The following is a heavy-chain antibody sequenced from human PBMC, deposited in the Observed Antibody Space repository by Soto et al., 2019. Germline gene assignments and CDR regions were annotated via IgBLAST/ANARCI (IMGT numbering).Heavy chain of an antibody. CDR3: ARDRGWAFDC. Sequence: EVQLVESGGGLVQRGGSLRLSCAASGFTFSSFSMNWVRQAPGRWLEWISYIGGGGRLISYADSVKGRFAISRDNAQNSLYLQMDSLRDEDTAVYYCARDRGWAFDCWGQGTLVTVSS. D-gene: IGHD6-19*01. CDR2: IGGGGRLI. CDR1: GFTFSSFS. V-gene: IGHV3-48*02. J-gene: IGHJ4*02.